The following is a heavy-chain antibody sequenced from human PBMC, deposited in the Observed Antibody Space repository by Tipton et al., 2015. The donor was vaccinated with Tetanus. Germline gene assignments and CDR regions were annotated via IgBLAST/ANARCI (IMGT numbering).Heavy chain of an antibody. CDR2: IYNNGNT. Sequence: LRLSCTVSGDSISSGDFYWTWIRQAPGQGLEWIGYIYNNGNTYYNPSLLGRITISLDTSKNQFSLRLSSVTAADTAVYYCALTTDNWFDPWGRGTLVTVSS. CDR1: GDSISSGDFY. CDR3: ALTTDNWFDP. J-gene: IGHJ5*02. D-gene: IGHD1-1*01. V-gene: IGHV4-30-4*01.